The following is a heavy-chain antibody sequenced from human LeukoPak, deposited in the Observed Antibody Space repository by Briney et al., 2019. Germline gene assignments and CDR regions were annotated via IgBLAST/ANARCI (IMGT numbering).Heavy chain of an antibody. CDR1: GFTFSTYW. J-gene: IGHJ4*02. D-gene: IGHD2-2*01. CDR2: IKQDGSDK. Sequence: GVSLTLSCAASGFTFSTYWMSRVRHAPGKGLEWVANIKQDGSDKYYVDSVKGRFTISRDNAKNSLFLQMNSLRAEDTAVYYCARVRCSSNSCFPDYWGQGTLVTVSS. V-gene: IGHV3-7*01. CDR3: ARVRCSSNSCFPDY.